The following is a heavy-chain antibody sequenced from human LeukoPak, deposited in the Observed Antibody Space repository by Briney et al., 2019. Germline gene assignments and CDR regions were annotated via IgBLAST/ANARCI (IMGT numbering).Heavy chain of an antibody. CDR2: IAGDGKTT. V-gene: IGHV3-23*01. CDR1: RFTFSGFS. CDR3: TKDPLSYGGHYLDT. J-gene: IGHJ4*02. Sequence: PGGSLRLSCAASRFTFSGFSMSWVRQAPGKGLEWVSTIAGDGKTTFYADSVKGRFTISRDNSKNTLYLRMNTLRAEDTAVYFCTKDPLSYGGHYLDTWGQGTLVTVSS. D-gene: IGHD2-8*01.